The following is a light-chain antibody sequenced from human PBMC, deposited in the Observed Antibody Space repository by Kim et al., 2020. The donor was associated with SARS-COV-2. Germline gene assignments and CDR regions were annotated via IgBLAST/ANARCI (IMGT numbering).Light chain of an antibody. Sequence: SPGEGATLSCRASQSVFGDYLAWYQQKHGQAPRLLVYHTSTRATGIPDRFSGSGSGTDFTLTISRLEPEDFAVYYCQQYGSAPPYTFGQGTKLEI. CDR1: QSVFGDY. CDR2: HTS. J-gene: IGKJ2*01. CDR3: QQYGSAPPYT. V-gene: IGKV3-20*01.